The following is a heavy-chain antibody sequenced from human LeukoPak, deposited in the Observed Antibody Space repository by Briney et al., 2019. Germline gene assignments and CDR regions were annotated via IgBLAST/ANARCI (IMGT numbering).Heavy chain of an antibody. J-gene: IGHJ4*02. Sequence: SXTLXLTCSVSGGSISSYYWSWIRQPAGKGRXGVGRIYTTGNTDYNPSLKRRVTISVHTSKNQFSLNLSSVTAADTAVYYCARDARGWSGFDYWGQGTLVTVSS. V-gene: IGHV4-4*07. D-gene: IGHD3-3*01. CDR2: IYTTGNT. CDR3: ARDARGWSGFDY. CDR1: GGSISSYY.